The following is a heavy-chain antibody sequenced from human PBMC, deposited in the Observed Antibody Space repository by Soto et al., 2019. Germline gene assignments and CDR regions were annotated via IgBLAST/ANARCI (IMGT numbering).Heavy chain of an antibody. Sequence: PGQSLKISCNGSGYNFDTYWIGWVRQMPGKGLEWIGIIYGGDSDTRYNPSFQGQVTMSADKSLSTAYLKWSSLKASDTAIYFCGRWAYGDAKFDPWGQGTLVTVSS. V-gene: IGHV5-51*01. CDR1: GYNFDTYW. D-gene: IGHD4-17*01. CDR3: GRWAYGDAKFDP. J-gene: IGHJ5*02. CDR2: IYGGDSDT.